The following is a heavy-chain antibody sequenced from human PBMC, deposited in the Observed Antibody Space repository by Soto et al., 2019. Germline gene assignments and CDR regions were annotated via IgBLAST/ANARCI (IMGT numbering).Heavy chain of an antibody. Sequence: EVQLVESGGGLVQPGGSLRLSCAASGFTFSDHYMDWVRQASGKGLEWVGRIRNKANSYTAEYAASVKGRFTISRDDSKNSLYLQIISLKIEDTALYYCVRSGTGYQLDYWGQGTLVTVSS. CDR1: GFTFSDHY. D-gene: IGHD3-9*01. V-gene: IGHV3-72*01. J-gene: IGHJ4*02. CDR3: VRSGTGYQLDY. CDR2: IRNKANSYTA.